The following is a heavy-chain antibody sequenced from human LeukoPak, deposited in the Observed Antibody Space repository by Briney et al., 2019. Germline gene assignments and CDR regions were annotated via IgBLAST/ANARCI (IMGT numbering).Heavy chain of an antibody. D-gene: IGHD2-2*01. V-gene: IGHV6-1*01. CDR3: ARRLTQYDCFDP. CDR2: TYYRSTWYN. J-gene: IGHJ5*02. CDR1: GDIVSSNSVT. Sequence: TSQTLSLTCAISGDIVSSNSVTWNWIRQSPSRGLEWLVRTYYRSTWYNDYAVSVRGRITVNPDTSKNQFSLHLNSVTPEDTAVYYCARRLTQYDCFDPWGRGILVTVSS.